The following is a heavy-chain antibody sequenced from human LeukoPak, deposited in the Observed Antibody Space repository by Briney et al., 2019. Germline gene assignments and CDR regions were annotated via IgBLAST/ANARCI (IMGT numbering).Heavy chain of an antibody. CDR3: ARVHSRGDWFDP. CDR2: ISAYNGNT. Sequence: ASVKVSCKASGYTFTSYGISWVRQAPGQGLEWMGWISAYNGNTNYAQKLQGRVTMATDTSTSTAYMELRSLRSDDTAVYYCARVHSRGDWFDPWGQGTLVTVSS. CDR1: GYTFTSYG. J-gene: IGHJ5*02. V-gene: IGHV1-18*01.